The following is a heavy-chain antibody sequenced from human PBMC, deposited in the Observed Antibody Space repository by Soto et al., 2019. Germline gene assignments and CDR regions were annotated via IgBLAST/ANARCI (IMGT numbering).Heavy chain of an antibody. J-gene: IGHJ4*02. V-gene: IGHV3-30*18. CDR2: ISYDGTDE. CDR1: GFSFSSYG. D-gene: IGHD4-17*01. CDR3: SKDRGVEVTTRFLDY. Sequence: GGSLRLSCAASGFSFSSYGMHWVRQAPGKGLEWVAMISYDGTDENYADSVKGRFTISRDNAKNALYLQMNSLRAEDTAVYYCSKDRGVEVTTRFLDYWGQGTLVTVSS.